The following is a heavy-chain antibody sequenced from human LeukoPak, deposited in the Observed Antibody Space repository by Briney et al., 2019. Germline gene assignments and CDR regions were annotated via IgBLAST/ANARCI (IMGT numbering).Heavy chain of an antibody. CDR1: GGSISSSSYY. CDR2: IYYSGST. D-gene: IGHD2-2*01. Sequence: SETLSLTCTVSGGSISSSSYYWGWIRQPPGKGLEWIGSIYYSGSTYYNPSLKSRVTISVDTSKNQFPLKLSSVTAADTAVYYCARHKAEGVVVVDYWGQGTLVTVSS. CDR3: ARHKAEGVVVVDY. J-gene: IGHJ4*02. V-gene: IGHV4-39*01.